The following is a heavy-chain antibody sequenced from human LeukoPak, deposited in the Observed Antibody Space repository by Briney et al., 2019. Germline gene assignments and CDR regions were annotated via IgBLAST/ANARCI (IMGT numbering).Heavy chain of an antibody. Sequence: SETLSLTCTVSGVPISSYYWRWIRQPPGKGLEWIGYIYYSGSTNYNPSLKSRVTISVDTSKNQFSLKLSSVTAADTAVYYCARYGYRYAGNWFDPWGRGTLVTVSS. CDR1: GVPISSYY. V-gene: IGHV4-59*01. CDR3: ARYGYRYAGNWFDP. J-gene: IGHJ5*02. D-gene: IGHD5-18*01. CDR2: IYYSGST.